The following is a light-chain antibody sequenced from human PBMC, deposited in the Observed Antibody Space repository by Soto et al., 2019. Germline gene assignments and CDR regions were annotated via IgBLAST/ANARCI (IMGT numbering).Light chain of an antibody. CDR2: VNSDGSH. J-gene: IGLJ1*01. CDR3: QTWGTGIRV. Sequence: QSVLTQSPSASASLGASVKLTCTLSSGHSNYAIAWHQQPPEKGPRYLMKVNSDGSHRKGDGIPDRFSGSSSGAQRYLTISSLQSEDEADYYCQTWGTGIRVFGTGTKLTVL. CDR1: SGHSNYA. V-gene: IGLV4-69*01.